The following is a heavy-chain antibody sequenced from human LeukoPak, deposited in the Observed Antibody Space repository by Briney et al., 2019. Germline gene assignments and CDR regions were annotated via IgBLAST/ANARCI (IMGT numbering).Heavy chain of an antibody. Sequence: GGSLRLSCVASGFTFNIYAMSWVRQAPGKGLEWVSAISGSDGSTYYADSVKGRFTISRDNSKNTLYLETNSLRVEDAAVYYCAKVANWGSFWYFDLWGRGTLVTVAS. CDR3: AKVANWGSFWYFDL. D-gene: IGHD7-27*01. J-gene: IGHJ2*01. V-gene: IGHV3-23*01. CDR1: GFTFNIYA. CDR2: ISGSDGST.